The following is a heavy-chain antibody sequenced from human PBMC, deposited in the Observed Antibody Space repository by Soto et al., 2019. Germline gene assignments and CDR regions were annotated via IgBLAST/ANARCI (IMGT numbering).Heavy chain of an antibody. D-gene: IGHD3-10*01. Sequence: QVQLVESGGGVVQPGRSLRLSCAASGFTFSSYAMHWVRQAPGKGLEWVAVISYDGSNKYYADSVKGRFTISRDNSKNTLYLQMNSLRAEDTAVYYCARGTGITMGWFDPWGQETLVTVSS. CDR2: ISYDGSNK. CDR1: GFTFSSYA. CDR3: ARGTGITMGWFDP. V-gene: IGHV3-30-3*01. J-gene: IGHJ5*02.